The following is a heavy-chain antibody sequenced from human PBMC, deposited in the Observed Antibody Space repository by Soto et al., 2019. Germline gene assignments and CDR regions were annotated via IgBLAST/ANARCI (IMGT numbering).Heavy chain of an antibody. J-gene: IGHJ6*02. CDR2: IYDSGNT. CDR1: GDSITTYKW. D-gene: IGHD7-27*01. V-gene: IGHV4-4*02. Sequence: TLFLTCGVSGDSITTYKWWTWVRQTPGKGLEWIGEIYDSGNTRYNPSLKRRVTISKDTSKNELSLKLNSVTVADTAVYYCATCQLGEYYYAMDIWGQGTTVTVSS. CDR3: ATCQLGEYYYAMDI.